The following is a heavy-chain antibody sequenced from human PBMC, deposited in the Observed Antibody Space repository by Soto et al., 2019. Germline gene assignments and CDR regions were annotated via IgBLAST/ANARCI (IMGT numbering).Heavy chain of an antibody. Sequence: GESLKISCKGSGFSFTTYWIAWVRQMPGKGLEWMGIIYPGDSKTTYSPSFQGQVTISADKSISTAYLQWSSLKASDTAMYYCARPRYPGRGYYGMDVWGQGTTVTVS. J-gene: IGHJ6*02. CDR1: GFSFTTYW. CDR3: ARPRYPGRGYYGMDV. CDR2: IYPGDSKT. V-gene: IGHV5-51*01. D-gene: IGHD2-15*01.